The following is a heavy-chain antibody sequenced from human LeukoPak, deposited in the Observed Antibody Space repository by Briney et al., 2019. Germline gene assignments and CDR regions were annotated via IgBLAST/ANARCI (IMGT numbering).Heavy chain of an antibody. CDR1: GFTFSNYW. Sequence: GGSLRLSCAATGFTFSNYWMSWFRQAPGKGLKWVANIKYDGSEKQYVDSVKGRFTIARDNARKSVSLQMNSLRAEDTAVYYCARYLNSGPEDFWGQGTLVTVSS. CDR2: IKYDGSEK. J-gene: IGHJ4*02. V-gene: IGHV3-7*01. CDR3: ARYLNSGPEDF. D-gene: IGHD1-26*01.